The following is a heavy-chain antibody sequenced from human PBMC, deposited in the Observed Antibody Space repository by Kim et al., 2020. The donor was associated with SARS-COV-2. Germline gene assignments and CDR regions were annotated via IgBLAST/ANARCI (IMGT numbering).Heavy chain of an antibody. J-gene: IGHJ3*02. V-gene: IGHV4-34*01. Sequence: SETLSLTCAVYGGSFSGYYWSWIRQPPGKGLEWIGEINHSGSTNYNPSLKSRVTISVDTSKNQFSLKLSSVTAADTAVYYCATLEGYYYDSSGRRDDAFDIWGQGTMVTVSS. CDR2: INHSGST. D-gene: IGHD3-22*01. CDR1: GGSFSGYY. CDR3: ATLEGYYYDSSGRRDDAFDI.